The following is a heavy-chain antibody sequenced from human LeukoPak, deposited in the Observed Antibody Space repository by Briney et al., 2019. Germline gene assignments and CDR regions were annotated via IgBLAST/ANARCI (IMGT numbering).Heavy chain of an antibody. Sequence: PGGSLRLSCAASGFTFSSYVMNWVRQAPGKGLEWVSSITGSSYIDYADSVKGRFTISRDNAKNSLYLQMNSLRAEDTALYYCAREDTRSSANLMVYWGQGTLVTVSS. V-gene: IGHV3-21*01. J-gene: IGHJ4*02. CDR3: AREDTRSSANLMVY. CDR1: GFTFSSYV. CDR2: ITGSSYI. D-gene: IGHD2-2*01.